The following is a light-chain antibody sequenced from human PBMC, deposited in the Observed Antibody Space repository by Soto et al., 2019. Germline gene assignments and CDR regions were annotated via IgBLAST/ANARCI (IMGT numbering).Light chain of an antibody. CDR1: QSVSSY. V-gene: IGKV3-11*01. CDR2: DAS. J-gene: IGKJ2*01. Sequence: EIVFTQSPATLSLSPGERATLSCRASQSVSSYLAWYQQKPGQAPRLLIYDASNRVTGIPARFSGSGSGTDFTLTISSLEPEDFAVYYCLQRSNWQYTFGQGTKVEIK. CDR3: LQRSNWQYT.